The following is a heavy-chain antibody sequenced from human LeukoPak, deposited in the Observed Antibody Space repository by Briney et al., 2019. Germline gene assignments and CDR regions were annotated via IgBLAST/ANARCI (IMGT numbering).Heavy chain of an antibody. J-gene: IGHJ5*02. CDR3: ARVSQAGTTGYWFDP. Sequence: SETLSLTCAVYGGSFSGYYWSWIRQPPGKGLEWIGEINHSGSTNYNPSLKSRVTISVDTSKNRFSLKLTSVTAADTAVYYCARVSQAGTTGYWFDPWGQGTLVSVSS. CDR1: GGSFSGYY. CDR2: INHSGST. V-gene: IGHV4-34*01. D-gene: IGHD1-1*01.